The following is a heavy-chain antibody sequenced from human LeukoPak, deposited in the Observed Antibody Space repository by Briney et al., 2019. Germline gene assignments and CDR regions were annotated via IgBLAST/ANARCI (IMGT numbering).Heavy chain of an antibody. J-gene: IGHJ5*02. V-gene: IGHV2-26*01. CDR1: GFSLSNARMG. CDR2: IFSNDEK. Sequence: SGPTLVNPTETLTLTCTVSGFSLSNARMGVSWIRQPPGKALEWLAHIFSNDEKSYSTSLKSRLTISKDTSKSQVVLTMTNMDPVDTATYYCARIPQPDSSCWYCWFDPWGQGTLVTVSS. CDR3: ARIPQPDSSCWYCWFDP. D-gene: IGHD6-13*01.